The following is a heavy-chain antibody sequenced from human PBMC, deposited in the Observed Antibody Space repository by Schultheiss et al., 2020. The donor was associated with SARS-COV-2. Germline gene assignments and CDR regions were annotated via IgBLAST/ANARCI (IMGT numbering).Heavy chain of an antibody. CDR3: ARDEPYQLLTYYYYYYGMDV. Sequence: GGSLRLSCAASGFTFSSYGMHWVRQAPGKGLEWVAVISYDGSNKYYADSVKGRFTISRDNSKNTLYLQMNSLRAEDTAVYYCARDEPYQLLTYYYYYYGMDVWGQGTTVTVSS. D-gene: IGHD2-2*01. CDR1: GFTFSSYG. V-gene: IGHV3-30*03. CDR2: ISYDGSNK. J-gene: IGHJ6*02.